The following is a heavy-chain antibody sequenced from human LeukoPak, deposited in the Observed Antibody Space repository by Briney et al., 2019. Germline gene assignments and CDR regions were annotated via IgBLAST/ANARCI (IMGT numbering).Heavy chain of an antibody. CDR3: ASSGRGEYYYGMDV. CDR2: ISSSSSYI. V-gene: IGHV3-21*01. CDR1: GFTFSSYS. D-gene: IGHD3-10*01. J-gene: IGHJ6*02. Sequence: GGSLRLSCAASGFTFSSYSMNWVRQAPGKGLEWVSSISSSSSYIYYADSVKGRFTISRDNAKNSLYLQMNSLRAEDTAVYYCASSGRGEYYYGMDVWGQGTTVTVSS.